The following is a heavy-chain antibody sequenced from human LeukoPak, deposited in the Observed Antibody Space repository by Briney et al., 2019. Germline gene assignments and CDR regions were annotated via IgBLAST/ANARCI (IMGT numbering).Heavy chain of an antibody. Sequence: GGSLRLSCAASGFTFDDYAMHWVRQAPGKGLEWVSLISGDSSRTYYEDSVKGRFTISRDNSKNSLYLQMNSLRTEDTAFYYCAKVRPTRFVESSGWLELGYWGQGTLVTVSS. CDR3: AKVRPTRFVESSGWLELGY. J-gene: IGHJ4*02. V-gene: IGHV3-43*02. CDR1: GFTFDDYA. D-gene: IGHD6-19*01. CDR2: ISGDSSRT.